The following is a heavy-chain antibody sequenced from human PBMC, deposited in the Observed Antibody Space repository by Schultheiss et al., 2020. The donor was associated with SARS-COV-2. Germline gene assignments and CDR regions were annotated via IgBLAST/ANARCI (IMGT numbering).Heavy chain of an antibody. D-gene: IGHD5-24*01. V-gene: IGHV3-49*04. Sequence: GESLKISCTGSGFTFGDYALSWVRQAPGKGLEWVGFIRSKAYGETPEYAASVKGRFTISRDDSKNIAYLQMNSLKGEDTAVYYCSTDRGDGYNWGLVSDKLGGYWGQGTLVTVSS. CDR2: IRSKAYGETP. J-gene: IGHJ4*02. CDR3: STDRGDGYNWGLVSDKLGGY. CDR1: GFTFGDYA.